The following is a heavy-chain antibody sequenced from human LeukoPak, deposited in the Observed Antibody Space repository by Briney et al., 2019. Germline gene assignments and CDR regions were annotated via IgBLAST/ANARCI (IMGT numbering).Heavy chain of an antibody. CDR2: IIPIFGTA. J-gene: IGHJ6*03. D-gene: IGHD1-20*01. Sequence: SVRVSCKASGGTFSSYAISWVRQAPGQGLEWMGGIIPIFGTANYAQKFQGRVTITTDESTSTAYMELSSLRSEDTAVYYCARARGEYNWNYYYMDVWGKGTTVTVSS. CDR3: ARARGEYNWNYYYMDV. V-gene: IGHV1-69*05. CDR1: GGTFSSYA.